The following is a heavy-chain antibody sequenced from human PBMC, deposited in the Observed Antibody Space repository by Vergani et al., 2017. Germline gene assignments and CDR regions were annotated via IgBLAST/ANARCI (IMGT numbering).Heavy chain of an antibody. CDR2: ISGSGGST. CDR1: GFTFSRHW. D-gene: IGHD2-2*02. J-gene: IGHJ1*01. CDR3: AKPLGYCSSTSCYTYFQH. V-gene: IGHV3-23*04. Sequence: EVQLVESGGGLVQPGGSLRLSCAASGFTFSRHWMHWVRQAPGKGLEWVSAISGSGGSTYYADSVKGRFTISRDNSKNTLYLQMNSLRAEDTAVYYCAKPLGYCSSTSCYTYFQHWGQGTLVTVSS.